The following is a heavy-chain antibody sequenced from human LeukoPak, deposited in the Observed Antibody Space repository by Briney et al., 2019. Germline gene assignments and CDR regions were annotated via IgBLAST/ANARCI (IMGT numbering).Heavy chain of an antibody. D-gene: IGHD4-23*01. CDR1: GYTFTGYY. CDR2: INPSGGST. J-gene: IGHJ5*02. V-gene: IGHV1-46*01. Sequence: ASVKVSCKASGYTFTGYYMHWVRQAPGQGLEWMGIINPSGGSTSYAQKFQGRVTMTRDTSTSTVYMELSSLRSEDTAVYYCARGSRPSYGGPLRFDPWGQGTLVTVSS. CDR3: ARGSRPSYGGPLRFDP.